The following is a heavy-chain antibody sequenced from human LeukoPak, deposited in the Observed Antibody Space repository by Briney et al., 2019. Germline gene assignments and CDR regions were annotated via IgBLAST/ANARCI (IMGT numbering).Heavy chain of an antibody. CDR3: AFRRGSSTGFDY. CDR2: IYWDDDK. J-gene: IGHJ4*02. Sequence: SGPTLVKPTQTLTLTCTFSGVSLSTSGVGVGWIRQPPVKALEWLALIYWDDDKRYSPSLKSRLTITRDSSNNQVVITMTNMDPVDKATYYCAFRRGSSTGFDYWGQGTLVTVSS. CDR1: GVSLSTSGVG. D-gene: IGHD2-2*01. V-gene: IGHV2-5*02.